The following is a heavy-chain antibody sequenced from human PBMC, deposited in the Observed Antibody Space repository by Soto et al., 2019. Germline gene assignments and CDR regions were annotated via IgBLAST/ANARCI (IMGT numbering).Heavy chain of an antibody. V-gene: IGHV3-30*18. J-gene: IGHJ4*02. CDR3: AKDGLRFLEWLLYPLTYFDY. D-gene: IGHD3-3*01. Sequence: SLRLSCAASGFTFSSYGMHWVRQAPGKGLEWVAVISYDGSNKYYADSVKGRFTISRDNSKNTLYLQMSSLRAEDTAVYYCAKDGLRFLEWLLYPLTYFDYWGQGTLVTVSS. CDR1: GFTFSSYG. CDR2: ISYDGSNK.